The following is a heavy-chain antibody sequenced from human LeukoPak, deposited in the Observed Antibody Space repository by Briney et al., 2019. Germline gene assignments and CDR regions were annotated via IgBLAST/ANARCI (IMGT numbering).Heavy chain of an antibody. V-gene: IGHV4-39*01. CDR2: MYYSGST. Sequence: PSETLSLTCTVSGGSISSSSYYWGWIRQPPGKGLGWIGNMYYSGSTYYNLSLKTRVTISVDTSKNQFSLKLSSVTAADTAVYYCARWADYGDQGSYFDYWGQGTLVTVSS. J-gene: IGHJ4*02. CDR1: GGSISSSSYY. CDR3: ARWADYGDQGSYFDY. D-gene: IGHD4-17*01.